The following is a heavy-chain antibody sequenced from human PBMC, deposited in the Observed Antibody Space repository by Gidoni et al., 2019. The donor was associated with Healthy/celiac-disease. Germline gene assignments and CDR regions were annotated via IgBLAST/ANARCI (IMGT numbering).Heavy chain of an antibody. CDR3: AKAGWAAVTTDY. CDR2: ISGSGGST. D-gene: IGHD4-17*01. Sequence: EVQLLESGGGLVQPGGSLRLPCAASGFPFSSYAMSWVRQAPGKGLEWVAAISGSGGSTYYADSVKGRFTISRDNSKNTLYLQMNSLRAEDTAVYYCAKAGWAAVTTDYWGQGTLVTVSS. V-gene: IGHV3-23*01. CDR1: GFPFSSYA. J-gene: IGHJ4*02.